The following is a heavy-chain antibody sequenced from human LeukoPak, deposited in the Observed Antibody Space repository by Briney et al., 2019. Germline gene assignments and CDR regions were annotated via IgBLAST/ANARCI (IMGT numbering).Heavy chain of an antibody. CDR1: GFTVSSNY. D-gene: IGHD3-22*01. CDR3: AKEPRMIVVATSFDY. Sequence: GGSLRLSCAASGFTVSSNYMSWVRQAPGKGLEWVSAISGSGGSTYYADSVKGRFTISRDNSKNTLYLQMNSLRAEDTAVYYCAKEPRMIVVATSFDYWGQGTLVTVSS. CDR2: ISGSGGST. V-gene: IGHV3-23*01. J-gene: IGHJ4*02.